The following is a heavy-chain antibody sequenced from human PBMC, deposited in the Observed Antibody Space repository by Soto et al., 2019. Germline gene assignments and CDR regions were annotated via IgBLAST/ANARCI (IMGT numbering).Heavy chain of an antibody. J-gene: IGHJ2*01. CDR1: GYTFTNYA. Sequence: QVQLVQSGAEVKKPGASVKVSCQASGYTFTNYAISWVRQAPGQGLEWMGWISASTRNTDQAQNFQGRVTMTIDTSRTTANMELRSLRSDDTAVYYCARCYCSVGSCYACWHFDLWGRGTLVTVSS. V-gene: IGHV1-18*01. CDR2: ISASTRNT. D-gene: IGHD2-15*01. CDR3: ARCYCSVGSCYACWHFDL.